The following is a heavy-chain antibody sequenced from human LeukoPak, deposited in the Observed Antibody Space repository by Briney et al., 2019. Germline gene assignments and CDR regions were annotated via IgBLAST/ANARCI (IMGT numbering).Heavy chain of an antibody. CDR2: INHSGST. CDR3: ARGSRPLWGKRAIWFDP. CDR1: GGSFSGYY. Sequence: SETLSLTCAVYGGSFSGYYWSWIRQPPGKGLEWIGEINHSGSTNYNPPLKSRVTISVDTSKNQFSLKLSSVTAADTAVYYCARGSRPLWGKRAIWFDPWGQGTLVTVSS. V-gene: IGHV4-34*01. J-gene: IGHJ5*02. D-gene: IGHD3-16*01.